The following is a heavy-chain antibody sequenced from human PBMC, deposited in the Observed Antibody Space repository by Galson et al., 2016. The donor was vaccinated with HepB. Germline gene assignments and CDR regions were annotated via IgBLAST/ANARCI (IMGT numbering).Heavy chain of an antibody. Sequence: PALVKPTQTLTLTCSFSGFSLSTSGVGVGWIRQPPGKALEWLALIYWDDDKHYSPFLKSRITITKDTSKNQVVLTMTNMDPVDTATYYCAHLTFYDSAMGSGGGWFDPWGQGTLVTVSS. D-gene: IGHD3-3*01. CDR1: GFSLSTSGVG. CDR3: AHLTFYDSAMGSGGGWFDP. J-gene: IGHJ5*02. CDR2: IYWDDDK. V-gene: IGHV2-5*02.